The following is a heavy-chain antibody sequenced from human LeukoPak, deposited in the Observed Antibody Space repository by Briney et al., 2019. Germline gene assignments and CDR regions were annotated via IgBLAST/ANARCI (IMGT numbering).Heavy chain of an antibody. J-gene: IGHJ4*02. D-gene: IGHD1-26*01. CDR3: AKELWELLESSTFDY. CDR2: ISYDGSNK. Sequence: GGSLRLSCAASGFTFSNYAMTWVRQAPGKGLEWVAVISYDGSNKYYADSVKGRFTISRDNSKNTLYLQMNSLRAEDTAVYYCAKELWELLESSTFDYWGQGTLVTVSS. V-gene: IGHV3-30*18. CDR1: GFTFSNYA.